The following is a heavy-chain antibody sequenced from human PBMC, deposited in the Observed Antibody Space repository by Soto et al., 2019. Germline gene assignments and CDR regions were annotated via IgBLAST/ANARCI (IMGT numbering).Heavy chain of an antibody. J-gene: IGHJ3*02. D-gene: IGHD5-12*01. V-gene: IGHV3-23*01. Sequence: PGGSLRLSCTTSGFIFSDYGMNWVREAPGQGLEWVSGITKTGRSTFLADSVRGRFTISRDKLKNIVHLQMNSLRLDDPALYYFPKDEDCYDFAFESWGQGTMVTVSS. CDR2: ITKTGRST. CDR3: PKDEDCYDFAFES. CDR1: GFIFSDYG.